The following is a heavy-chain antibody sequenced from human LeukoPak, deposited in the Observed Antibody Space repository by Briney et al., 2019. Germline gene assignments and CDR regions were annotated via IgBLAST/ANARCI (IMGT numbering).Heavy chain of an antibody. Sequence: PGGSLRLSCAASGFTFSSYSMNWVRQAPGKGLEWVSSISSSSSYIYYADSVKGRFTISRDNAKNSLYLQMNSLRVEDTAVYYCARGGDPPRPLGYWGQGTLVTVSS. CDR2: ISSSSSYI. CDR1: GFTFSSYS. D-gene: IGHD4-17*01. V-gene: IGHV3-21*01. J-gene: IGHJ4*02. CDR3: ARGGDPPRPLGY.